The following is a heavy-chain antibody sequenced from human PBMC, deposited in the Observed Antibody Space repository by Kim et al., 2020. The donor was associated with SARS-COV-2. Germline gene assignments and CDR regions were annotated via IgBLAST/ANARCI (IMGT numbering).Heavy chain of an antibody. CDR2: I. Sequence: IYNAESLKGRFTISRDNAKNSLFLQMNSLRAENTAVYYCASLRVSNTFDLWGQGTVVTVSS. V-gene: IGHV3-21*01. CDR3: ASLRVSNTFDL. J-gene: IGHJ3*01. D-gene: IGHD6-6*01.